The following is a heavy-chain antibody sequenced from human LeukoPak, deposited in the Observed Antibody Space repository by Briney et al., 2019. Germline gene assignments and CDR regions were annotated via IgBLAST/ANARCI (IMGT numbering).Heavy chain of an antibody. V-gene: IGHV3-33*01. CDR3: ARDRTTVTTDAFDI. CDR2: IWYDGSNE. Sequence: PGGSLRLSCAASGFIFSSYGIHWVRQAPGKGLEWVAVIWYDGSNEYYADSVKGRFTISRDNSKNTLYLQMNSLRAEDTAVYYCARDRTTVTTDAFDIWGQGTMVTVPS. CDR1: GFIFSSYG. J-gene: IGHJ3*02. D-gene: IGHD4-17*01.